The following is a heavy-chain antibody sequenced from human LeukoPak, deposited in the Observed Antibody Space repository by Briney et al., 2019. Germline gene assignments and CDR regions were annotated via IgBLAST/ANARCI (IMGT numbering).Heavy chain of an antibody. V-gene: IGHV3-21*01. CDR1: GFTFSSYS. CDR2: ISSSSSYI. CDR3: ARVMGPSYYYMDV. Sequence: GGSLRLSRAASGFTFSSYSMNWVRQAPGKGLEWVSSISSSSSYIYYADSVKGRFTISRDNAKNSLYLQMNSLRAEDTAVYYCARVMGPSYYYMDVWGKGTTVTVSS. J-gene: IGHJ6*03.